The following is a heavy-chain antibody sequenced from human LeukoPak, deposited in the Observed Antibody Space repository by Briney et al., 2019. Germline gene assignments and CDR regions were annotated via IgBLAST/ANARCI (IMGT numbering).Heavy chain of an antibody. CDR3: ARVWDYGGPSPY. J-gene: IGHJ4*02. CDR1: GFTFDDYA. D-gene: IGHD4-23*01. V-gene: IGHV3-9*01. Sequence: GGSLRLSCAASGFTFDDYAMHWVRQAPGKGLEWVSGISWNSGSIGYADSVKGRFTTSRDNAKNSLYLQMNSLRAEDTAVYYCARVWDYGGPSPYWGQGTLVTVSS. CDR2: ISWNSGSI.